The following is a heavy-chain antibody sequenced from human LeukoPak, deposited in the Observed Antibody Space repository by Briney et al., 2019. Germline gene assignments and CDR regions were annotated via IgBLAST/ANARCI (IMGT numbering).Heavy chain of an antibody. V-gene: IGHV4-61*08. D-gene: IGHD2-2*01. Sequence: SQTLSLTCAVSGGSISSGGYYWSWIRQPPGKGLEWIGYIYYSRSTNYNPSLKSRVTMSVDTSKNQFSLKLSSVTAADTAVYYCAGALVPAAIRPYYYMDVWGKGTTVTVSS. CDR1: GGSISSGGYY. CDR3: AGALVPAAIRPYYYMDV. CDR2: IYYSRST. J-gene: IGHJ6*03.